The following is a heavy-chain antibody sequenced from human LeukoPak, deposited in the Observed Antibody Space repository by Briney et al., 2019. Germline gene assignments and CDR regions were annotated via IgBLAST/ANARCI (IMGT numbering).Heavy chain of an antibody. D-gene: IGHD3-3*01. CDR3: ASTRNYDLWSGSGYFDL. V-gene: IGHV4-61*02. CDR1: GGSISSGGYY. Sequence: SETLSLTCTVSGGSISSGGYYGSWIRQPAGKRLEWIGRIYSSGSTNYNPSLKSRVTISVDTSKNQLSLKLSSVTAADTAVYYCASTRNYDLWSGSGYFDLWGRGTLVTVSS. CDR2: IYSSGST. J-gene: IGHJ2*01.